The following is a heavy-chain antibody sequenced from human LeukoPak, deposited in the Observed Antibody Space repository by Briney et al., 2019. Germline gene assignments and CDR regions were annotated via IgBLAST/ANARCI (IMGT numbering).Heavy chain of an antibody. D-gene: IGHD6-13*01. CDR3: AKDIGDSSSWPVDY. J-gene: IGHJ4*02. V-gene: IGHV3-9*01. Sequence: GGSLRLSCAASGFTFSNAWMNWVRQAPGKGLEWVSGISWNSVSIGYADSVKGRFTISRDNAKNSLYLQMNSLRAEDTAFYYCAKDIGDSSSWPVDYWGQGTLVTVSS. CDR2: ISWNSVSI. CDR1: GFTFSNAW.